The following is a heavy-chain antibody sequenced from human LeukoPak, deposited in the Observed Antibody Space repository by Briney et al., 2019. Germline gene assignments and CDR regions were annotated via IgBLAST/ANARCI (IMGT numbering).Heavy chain of an antibody. CDR2: ISGSGGST. J-gene: IGHJ6*02. CDR3: ARYCSSSTCQGSSYYFGMDV. Sequence: PGGSLRLSCAASGFTFSSYAMSWVRQAPGKGLEWVSGISGSGGSTYYADSVKGRFTISRDNSKNTLFLQMDSLRAEDTAVFFCARYCSSSTCQGSSYYFGMDVWGQGTTVTVSS. D-gene: IGHD2-2*01. CDR1: GFTFSSYA. V-gene: IGHV3-23*01.